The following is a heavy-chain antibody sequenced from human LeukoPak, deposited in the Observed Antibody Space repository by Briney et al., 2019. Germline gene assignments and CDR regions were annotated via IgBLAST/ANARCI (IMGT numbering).Heavy chain of an antibody. CDR1: GFTFSSYA. D-gene: IGHD6-13*01. Sequence: GGSLRLSCAASGFTFSSYAMSWVRQAPEKGLEWVSAISGSGGSTYYADSVKGRFTISRDNSKNTLYLQMNSLRAEDTAVYYCAKAGDSSSWYRKHYYYYYGMDVWGQGTTVTVSS. CDR2: ISGSGGST. J-gene: IGHJ6*02. CDR3: AKAGDSSSWYRKHYYYYYGMDV. V-gene: IGHV3-23*01.